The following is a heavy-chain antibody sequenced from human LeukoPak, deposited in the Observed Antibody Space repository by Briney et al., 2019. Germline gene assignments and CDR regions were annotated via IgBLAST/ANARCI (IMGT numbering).Heavy chain of an antibody. J-gene: IGHJ4*02. CDR3: ASRARVGATTPYFY. D-gene: IGHD1-26*01. V-gene: IGHV3-48*01. CDR1: GFSFSSYS. CDR2: ISSSSSTI. Sequence: PGGSLRLSCAASGFSFSSYSMNWVRQAPGKGLEWVSYISSSSSTIYYADSVKGRFTISRDNAKNSLYLQMNSLRAEDTAVYYCASRARVGATTPYFYWGQGTLVTVSS.